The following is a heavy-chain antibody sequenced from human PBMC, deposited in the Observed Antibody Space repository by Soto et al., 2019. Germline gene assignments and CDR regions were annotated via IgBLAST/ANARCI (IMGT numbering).Heavy chain of an antibody. CDR3: ARTSPMEAGDKYYYDF. Sequence: QVQLVQSGAEVKKTGSSVKVSCKTSGGTFSTFGISWVRQAPGQGLEWMGGIIPFFGTAKYSQKFEDRITITADESTNTVYMNLRSLTSEDTAIYYWARTSPMEAGDKYYYDFWGQGALVTVSS. J-gene: IGHJ4*02. D-gene: IGHD3-16*01. CDR1: GGTFSTFG. CDR2: IIPFFGTA. V-gene: IGHV1-69*01.